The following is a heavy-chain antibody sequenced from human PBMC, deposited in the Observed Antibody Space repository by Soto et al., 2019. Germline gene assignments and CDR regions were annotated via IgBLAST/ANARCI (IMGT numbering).Heavy chain of an antibody. Sequence: QVQLVESGGGVVQPGRSLRLSCAASGFTFSSYGMHWVRQAPGKGLELVAVIWYDGSNKYYADSVKGRFTISRDNSKNTLYLQMSSLRAEDTAVYYCARVSRLQNENFDYWGQGTLVTVSS. J-gene: IGHJ4*02. CDR2: IWYDGSNK. D-gene: IGHD4-4*01. V-gene: IGHV3-33*01. CDR1: GFTFSSYG. CDR3: ARVSRLQNENFDY.